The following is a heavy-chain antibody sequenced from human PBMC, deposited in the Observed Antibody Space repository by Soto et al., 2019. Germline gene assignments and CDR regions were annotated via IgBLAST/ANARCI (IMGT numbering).Heavy chain of an antibody. V-gene: IGHV1-8*01. CDR2: MSPNSGKT. J-gene: IGHJ4*02. CDR3: ARGTEAGVDY. Sequence: QVQLVQSGAEVKKPGASVKVSCKASGYTFTTFDINWVRQATGQGLEWMGWMSPNSGKTGYAQKFQGRVTMTRATSITTAYMELSSLTSEDTAVYYCARGTEAGVDYWGQGTLVTVS. CDR1: GYTFTTFD.